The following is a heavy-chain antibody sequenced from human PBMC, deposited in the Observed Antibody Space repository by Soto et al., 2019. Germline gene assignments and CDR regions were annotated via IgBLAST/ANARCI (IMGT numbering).Heavy chain of an antibody. J-gene: IGHJ6*02. D-gene: IGHD2-2*01. V-gene: IGHV1-46*01. CDR3: ARPGTGCSSTSYYAGSPYYYYYGMDV. CDR2: INPSGGST. Sequence: ASVKVSCKASGYTFTSYYMHWVRQAPGQGLEWMGIINPSGGSTSYAQKFQGRVTMTRDTSTSAVYMELSSLRSEDTAVYYCARPGTGCSSTSYYAGSPYYYYYGMDVWGQ. CDR1: GYTFTSYY.